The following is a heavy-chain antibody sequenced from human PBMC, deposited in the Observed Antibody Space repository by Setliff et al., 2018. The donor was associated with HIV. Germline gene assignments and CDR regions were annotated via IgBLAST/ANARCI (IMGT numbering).Heavy chain of an antibody. CDR1: GFTLREVS. V-gene: IGHV1-24*01. CDR2: FDPEDGEI. D-gene: IGHD2-2*01. Sequence: ASVKVSCKVSGFTLREVSMHWVRQAPGKGLEWMGYFDPEDGEIVYARKFQGRVTMTEDTSTNTAYMELSGLRSGDTAVYYCAIDMVGGWLRPMPDFWGQGALVTVSS. J-gene: IGHJ4*02. CDR3: AIDMVGGWLRPMPDF.